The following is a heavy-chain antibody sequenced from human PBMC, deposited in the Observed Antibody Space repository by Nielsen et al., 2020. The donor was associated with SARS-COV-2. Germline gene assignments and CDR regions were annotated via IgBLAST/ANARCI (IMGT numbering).Heavy chain of an antibody. V-gene: IGHV4-39*07. CDR1: GDSITSSNYV. CDR3: ARGELQYYYYGMDV. J-gene: IGHJ6*02. D-gene: IGHD1-7*01. Sequence: SETLSLTCTVSGDSITSSNYVWGWIRQPPGKGLEWIGEINHSGSTNYNPSLKSRVTISVDTSKNQFSLKLSSVTAADTAVYYCARGELQYYYYGMDVWGQGTTVTVSS. CDR2: INHSGST.